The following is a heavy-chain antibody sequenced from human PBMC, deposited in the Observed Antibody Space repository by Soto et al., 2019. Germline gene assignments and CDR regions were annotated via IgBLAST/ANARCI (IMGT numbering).Heavy chain of an antibody. Sequence: QVQLQQWGAGLLKPSETLSLTCAVYGGSFSGYYWRWFLQPPGKGLEWIGEINYSGSTNYNPSLKSRVTISVDTSKNQFSLKLSSVTAANTAVYYCARAWNYVDYNYRDVWGKGTTVTVSS. V-gene: IGHV4-34*01. CDR1: GGSFSGYY. CDR3: ARAWNYVDYNYRDV. CDR2: INYSGST. J-gene: IGHJ6*03. D-gene: IGHD1-7*01.